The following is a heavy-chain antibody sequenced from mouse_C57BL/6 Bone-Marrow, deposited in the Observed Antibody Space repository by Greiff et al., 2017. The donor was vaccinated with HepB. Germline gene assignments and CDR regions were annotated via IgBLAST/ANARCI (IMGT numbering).Heavy chain of an antibody. Sequence: VQLQQSGPELVKPGASVKIPCKASGYTFTDYNMDWVKQSHGKSLEWIGDINPNNGGTIYNQKFKGKATLTEDKSSSTAYMELRSLTSEDTAVYYCARYSSGPYYFDYWGQGTTLTVSS. CDR1: GYTFTDYN. J-gene: IGHJ2*01. CDR2: INPNNGGT. D-gene: IGHD3-2*02. V-gene: IGHV1-18*01. CDR3: ARYSSGPYYFDY.